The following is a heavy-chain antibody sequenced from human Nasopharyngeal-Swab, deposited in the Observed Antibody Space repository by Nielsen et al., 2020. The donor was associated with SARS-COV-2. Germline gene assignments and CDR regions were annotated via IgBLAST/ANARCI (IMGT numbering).Heavy chain of an antibody. CDR3: ARRDTGGMDV. J-gene: IGHJ6*02. D-gene: IGHD5-18*01. V-gene: IGHV3-48*02. CDR1: GFTFSSYS. Sequence: GESLKISCAASGFTFSSYSMNWVRQAPGKGLEWVSYISSSSSTIYYADSVKGRFTTSRGNAKNSLYLQMNSLRDEDTAVYYCARRDTGGMDVWGQGTTVTVSS. CDR2: ISSSSSTI.